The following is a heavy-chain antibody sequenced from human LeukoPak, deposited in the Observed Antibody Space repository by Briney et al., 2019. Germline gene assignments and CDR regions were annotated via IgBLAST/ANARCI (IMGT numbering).Heavy chain of an antibody. V-gene: IGHV3-48*04. J-gene: IGHJ5*02. Sequence: GGSLRLSCAASGFTFSSYAMSWVRQAPGKGLEWVSYISSSGSTIYYADSVKGRFTISRDNAKNSLYLQMNSLRAEDTAVYYCARDSYDFWSGYPTHSNWFDPWGQGTLVTVSS. D-gene: IGHD3-3*01. CDR1: GFTFSSYA. CDR3: ARDSYDFWSGYPTHSNWFDP. CDR2: ISSSGSTI.